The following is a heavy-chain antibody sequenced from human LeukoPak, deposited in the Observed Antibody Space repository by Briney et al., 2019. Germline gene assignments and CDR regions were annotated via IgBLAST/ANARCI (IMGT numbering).Heavy chain of an antibody. Sequence: GGSLRLSCAASGFTFSDYSINWVRQAPGKGLEWVSFISSGSSYIYYADSAKGRFTISRDNAKNSLYLQMHSLRAEDTAVYYCARDLSRGKSHAFDIWGQGTMVTVSS. CDR2: ISSGSSYI. CDR1: GFTFSDYS. D-gene: IGHD1-26*01. V-gene: IGHV3-21*01. J-gene: IGHJ3*02. CDR3: ARDLSRGKSHAFDI.